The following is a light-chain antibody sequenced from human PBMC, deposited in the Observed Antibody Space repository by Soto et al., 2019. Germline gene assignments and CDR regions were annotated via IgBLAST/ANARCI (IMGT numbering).Light chain of an antibody. CDR1: QSVSSSY. CDR2: GAS. V-gene: IGKV3-20*01. Sequence: EIVLTQSPGTLSLSPGERATLSCRASQSVSSSYLAWYQQKPGQAPRPLIYGASSRATGIPDRFSGSGSGTRFTIQIRILEPADVAVYYCQQYGSSPRTFGQGNKGAIK. J-gene: IGKJ1*01. CDR3: QQYGSSPRT.